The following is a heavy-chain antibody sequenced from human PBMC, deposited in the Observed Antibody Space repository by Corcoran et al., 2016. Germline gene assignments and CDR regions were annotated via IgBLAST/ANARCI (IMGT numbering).Heavy chain of an antibody. J-gene: IGHJ3*02. Sequence: QVQLQQSGPGLVKPSQTLSLTCAISGDSVSSNSAAWNWIRQSPSRGLEWLGRTYYRSKWYNDYAVAVKSRITINPDPSKNQFSLQLNSVTPEDTDVYYCARATLGYCSSTSCYYDAVDIWGQGTMVTVSS. CDR2: TYYRSKWYN. CDR3: ARATLGYCSSTSCYYDAVDI. D-gene: IGHD2-2*01. CDR1: GDSVSSNSAA. V-gene: IGHV6-1*01.